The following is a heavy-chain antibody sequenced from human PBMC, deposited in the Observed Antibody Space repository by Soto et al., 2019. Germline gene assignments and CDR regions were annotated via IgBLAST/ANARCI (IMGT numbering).Heavy chain of an antibody. D-gene: IGHD5-18*01. V-gene: IGHV1-24*01. CDR3: ATGRQLWFFDY. CDR1: GYTLNELS. J-gene: IGHJ4*02. CDR2: FDPEDGET. Sequence: GASVKVSRKLSGYTLNELSMHWVRQAPGKGLEGMGGFDPEDGETIYAQKLQGRVTMTEDTSTDTAYMELSSLRSEDTAVYYCATGRQLWFFDYGGQGPLVNSPQ.